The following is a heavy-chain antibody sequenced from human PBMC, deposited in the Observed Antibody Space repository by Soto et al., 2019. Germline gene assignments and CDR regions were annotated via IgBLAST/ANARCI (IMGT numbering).Heavy chain of an antibody. CDR1: GFTFSRYW. V-gene: IGHV3-7*01. CDR3: ARVPADIVVVPADYYYYYYMDV. CDR2: IKQDGSEK. Sequence: GGSLRLSCAASGFTFSRYWMSWVRQAPGKGLEWVANIKQDGSEKYYVDSVKGRFTISRDNAKNSLYLQMNSLRAEDTAVYYCARVPADIVVVPADYYYYYYMDVWGKGTTVTVSS. D-gene: IGHD2-2*01. J-gene: IGHJ6*03.